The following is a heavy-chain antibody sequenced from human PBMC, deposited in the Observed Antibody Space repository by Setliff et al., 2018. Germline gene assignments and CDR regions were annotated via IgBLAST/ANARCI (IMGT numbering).Heavy chain of an antibody. J-gene: IGHJ6*03. D-gene: IGHD3-3*01. V-gene: IGHV1-46*01. CDR2: INPSGGST. CDR3: ARDKALRLLGYMDV. CDR1: GYTFTSYD. Sequence: GASVKVSCKASGYTFTSYDINWMRQAPGQGLEWMGIINPSGGSTSYAQKFQGRVTMTRDTSTSTVYMELSSLRSEDTAVYYCARDKALRLLGYMDVWGKGTTVTVSS.